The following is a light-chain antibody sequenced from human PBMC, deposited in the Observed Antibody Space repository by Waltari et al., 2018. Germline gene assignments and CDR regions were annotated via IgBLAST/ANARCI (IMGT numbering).Light chain of an antibody. CDR1: SLRSYY. Sequence: SSELTQDPAVSVALGQTVRITCQGDSLRSYYASWYQQKPGQAPVLGIYGKNNRPSRIPDRFSGSSSGNTASLTITGAQAEDEADYYCNPRDSSGNHPCWVFGGGTKLTVL. CDR3: NPRDSSGNHPCWV. V-gene: IGLV3-19*01. J-gene: IGLJ3*02. CDR2: GKN.